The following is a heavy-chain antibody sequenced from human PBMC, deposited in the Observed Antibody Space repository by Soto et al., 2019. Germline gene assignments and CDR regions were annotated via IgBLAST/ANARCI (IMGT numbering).Heavy chain of an antibody. CDR3: ARRGYQLPQTGYYYYGMEV. D-gene: IGHD2-2*01. CDR1: GGTFSSYA. J-gene: IGHJ6*02. Sequence: QVQLVQSGAEVKKPGSSVKVSCKASGGTFSSYAISWVRQAPGQGLEWMGGIIPIFGTANYAQKFQGRVTITADESTSTAYMELSSLRSEDTAVYYCARRGYQLPQTGYYYYGMEVWGQGTTVTVSS. V-gene: IGHV1-69*01. CDR2: IIPIFGTA.